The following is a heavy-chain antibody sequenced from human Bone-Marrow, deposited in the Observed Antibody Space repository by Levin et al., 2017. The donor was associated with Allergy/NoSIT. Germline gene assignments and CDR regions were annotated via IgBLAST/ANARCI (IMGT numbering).Heavy chain of an antibody. V-gene: IGHV1-69*06. CDR2: ITPMFGKV. CDR1: GGTLNSYS. D-gene: IGHD3-3*01. J-gene: IGHJ6*02. CDR3: ARAQTYDFHKTYYYGMDV. Sequence: SVKVSCKASGGTLNSYSIIWVRQAPGQGLEWMGGITPMFGKVKYAENFQNFQGRVTITADKSTSTAYMELSSLRPADTAVYYCARAQTYDFHKTYYYGMDVWGQGTTVTVSS.